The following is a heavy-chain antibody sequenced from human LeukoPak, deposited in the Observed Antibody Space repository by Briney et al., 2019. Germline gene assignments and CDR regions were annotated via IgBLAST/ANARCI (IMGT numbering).Heavy chain of an antibody. D-gene: IGHD6-19*01. Sequence: GASVKVSCKASGYTFTGYYMHWVRQAPGQGLEWMGWINPSSGGTNYAQKFQGRVTMTRDTSISTAYMELSRLRSDDTAVYYCARLVTAVAGDYWGQGTLVTVSS. J-gene: IGHJ4*02. CDR1: GYTFTGYY. V-gene: IGHV1-2*02. CDR2: INPSSGGT. CDR3: ARLVTAVAGDY.